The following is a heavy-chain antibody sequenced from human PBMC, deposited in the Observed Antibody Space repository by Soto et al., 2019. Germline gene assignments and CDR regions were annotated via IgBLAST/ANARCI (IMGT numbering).Heavy chain of an antibody. CDR2: FYYSGIT. CDR1: GDSLGSSSYY. Sequence: KASETLSLTCTVSGDSLGSSSYYWGWIRQPPGKGLEWIGSFYYSGITYYNPSPKSRVTISVDTSKNQLSLKLTSVTAADTAVYYCARPKYSTSSALYDYWGQGTLVTVSS. D-gene: IGHD6-6*01. J-gene: IGHJ4*02. CDR3: ARPKYSTSSALYDY. V-gene: IGHV4-39*01.